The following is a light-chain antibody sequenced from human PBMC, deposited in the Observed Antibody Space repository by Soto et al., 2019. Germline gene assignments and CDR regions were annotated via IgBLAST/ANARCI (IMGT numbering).Light chain of an antibody. CDR2: AAS. CDR1: QSVSTN. J-gene: IGKJ4*01. V-gene: IGKV3D-15*01. Sequence: EIVMTQSPATLSVSPGEGATLSCRASQSVSTNLAWYRQTPGQAPRLLIYAASTRATGIPARFSGSGSGTEFTLTISSLQSHDFAVYYCRHYKAWPPFTCRGGTKVEIK. CDR3: RHYKAWPPFT.